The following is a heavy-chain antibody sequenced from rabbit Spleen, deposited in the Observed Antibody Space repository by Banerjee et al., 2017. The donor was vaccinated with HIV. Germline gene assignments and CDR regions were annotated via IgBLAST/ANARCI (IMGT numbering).Heavy chain of an antibody. D-gene: IGHD1-1*01. CDR3: VRNYVNVFDP. Sequence: QEQLEESGGDLVKPEGSLTLTCTASGFSFSSSDYMCWVRQAPGKGLEWISCIAGSSSGFTYSATWAKGRFTCSKTSSTTVTLQMTSLTVADTATYFCVRNYVNVFDPWGPGTLVTVS. CDR2: IAGSSSGFT. J-gene: IGHJ2*01. V-gene: IGHV1S45*01. CDR1: GFSFSSSDY.